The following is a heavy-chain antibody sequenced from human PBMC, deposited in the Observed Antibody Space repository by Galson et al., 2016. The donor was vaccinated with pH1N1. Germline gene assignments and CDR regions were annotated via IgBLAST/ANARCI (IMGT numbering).Heavy chain of an antibody. V-gene: IGHV3-33*01. D-gene: IGHD3-3*01. J-gene: IGHJ6*02. CDR1: GFTFRSHG. CDR3: ARESFWNGAGDDDYGWDV. CDR2: IWYDGSNK. Sequence: SLRLSCAASGFTFRSHGVHWVRQAPGKGLEWVAAIWYDGSNKHYADSVEGRFAIFRDNSKNTLYLQMNSLRDEDTAVYYCARESFWNGAGDDDYGWDVWGQGTTVTVPS.